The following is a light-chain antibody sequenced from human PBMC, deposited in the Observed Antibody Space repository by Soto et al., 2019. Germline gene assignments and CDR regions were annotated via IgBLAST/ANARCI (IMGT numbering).Light chain of an antibody. CDR2: GAT. CDR1: QAIGNY. Sequence: DIQMTQSPSSLSASVGDRVTITCRASQAIGNYLNWYQQKPGKAPNLLIFGATTLQSGVPSRFSGSGYGTNFTLIISVLQPEDFEIYYCQQCHATQLTFGKGTRLEI. J-gene: IGKJ5*01. CDR3: QQCHATQLT. V-gene: IGKV1-39*01.